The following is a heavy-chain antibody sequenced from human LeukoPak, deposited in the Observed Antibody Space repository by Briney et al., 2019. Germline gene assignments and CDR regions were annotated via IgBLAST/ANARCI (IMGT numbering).Heavy chain of an antibody. CDR2: IHYDGTNK. J-gene: IGHJ4*02. D-gene: IGHD5-18*01. CDR1: GFTFSSYG. CDR3: AKEKDTAMAPFDY. Sequence: GGSLRLSCSASGFTFSSYGMHWVRQAPGKGLEWVAFIHYDGTNKYYADSVKGRFTISRDNSKHTLYLQMNSLRAEDTAVYYCAKEKDTAMAPFDYWGQGTLVTVSS. V-gene: IGHV3-30*02.